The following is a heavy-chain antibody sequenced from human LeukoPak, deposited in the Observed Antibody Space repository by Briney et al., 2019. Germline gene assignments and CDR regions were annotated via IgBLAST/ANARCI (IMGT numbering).Heavy chain of an antibody. V-gene: IGHV4-34*01. CDR1: GGSISSYY. D-gene: IGHD5-12*01. CDR3: ASLRVLPTFD. J-gene: IGHJ4*02. Sequence: PSETLSLTCTVSGGSISSYYWSWIRQPPGKGLEWIGEINHSGSTNYNPSLKSRVTISVDTSKNQFSLKLSSVTAADTAVYYCASLRVLPTFDWGQGTLVTVSS. CDR2: INHSGST.